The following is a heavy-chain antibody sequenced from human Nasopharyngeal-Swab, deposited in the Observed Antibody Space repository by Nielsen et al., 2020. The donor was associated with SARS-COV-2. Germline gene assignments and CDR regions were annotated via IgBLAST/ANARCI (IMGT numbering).Heavy chain of an antibody. CDR1: GGSFSGYY. CDR3: AGGAEQQLQKYYFDY. J-gene: IGHJ4*02. V-gene: IGHV4-34*01. Sequence: GSLRLSCAVYGGSFSGYYWSWIRQPPGKGLEWIGEINHSGSTNYNPSPKSRVTISVDTSKNQFSLKLSSVTAADTAVYYCAGGAEQQLQKYYFDYWGQGTLVTVSS. CDR2: INHSGST. D-gene: IGHD6-13*01.